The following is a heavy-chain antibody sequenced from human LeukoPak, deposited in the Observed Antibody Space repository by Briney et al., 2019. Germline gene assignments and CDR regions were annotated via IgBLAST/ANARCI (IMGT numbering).Heavy chain of an antibody. J-gene: IGHJ4*02. CDR3: ARVVPHGGYFDY. D-gene: IGHD4-23*01. V-gene: IGHV4-61*02. CDR1: GGSISSGSYY. Sequence: SQTLSLTCTVSGGSISSGSYYWSWIRQPAGKGLEWIGRIYTSGSTNYNPSLKSRVTISVDTSKNQFSLKLSSVSAADTAVYYCARVVPHGGYFDYWGQGTLVTVSS. CDR2: IYTSGST.